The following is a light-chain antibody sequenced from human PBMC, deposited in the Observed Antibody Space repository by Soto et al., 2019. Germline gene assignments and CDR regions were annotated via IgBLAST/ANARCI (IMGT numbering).Light chain of an antibody. J-gene: IGKJ1*01. Sequence: DIQMTQSPSSLSASVGDRVTITCRASQSISTYLNWYQHKPGKAPKLLMHAASSLDRGVPSRFSGIGSGTDFTLTISSLQPEDFATYYCQQSYRTSRTLGQGTKVDIK. CDR2: AAS. V-gene: IGKV1-39*01. CDR3: QQSYRTSRT. CDR1: QSISTY.